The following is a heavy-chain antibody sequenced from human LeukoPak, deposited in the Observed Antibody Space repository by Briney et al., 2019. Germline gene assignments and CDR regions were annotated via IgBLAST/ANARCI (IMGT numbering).Heavy chain of an antibody. J-gene: IGHJ4*02. Sequence: PGGSLRLSCAASGFTVSSNYMSWVRQAPGKGLEWVSVIYSGGSTYYADSVKGRFTISRDNSKNTLYLQMNSLRAEDTAVYHCARSEYYYDSSGYYYEDWGQGTLVTVSS. CDR3: ARSEYYYDSSGYYYED. CDR1: GFTVSSNY. V-gene: IGHV3-53*01. D-gene: IGHD3-22*01. CDR2: IYSGGST.